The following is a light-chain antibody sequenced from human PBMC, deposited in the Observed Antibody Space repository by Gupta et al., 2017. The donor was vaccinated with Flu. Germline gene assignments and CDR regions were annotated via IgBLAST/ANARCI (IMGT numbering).Light chain of an antibody. V-gene: IGLV1-44*01. J-gene: IGLJ2*01. Sequence: QSVLTQPPSASGTPGQRVTISCSGSSSNIGSNTVNWYQQLPGTAPKLLIYSNNQRPSGVPDRFSGSKSGTSASLAISGLQSEDVADYYCAAWDDSLNALFGGGTKLTVL. CDR1: SSNIGSNT. CDR2: SNN. CDR3: AAWDDSLNAL.